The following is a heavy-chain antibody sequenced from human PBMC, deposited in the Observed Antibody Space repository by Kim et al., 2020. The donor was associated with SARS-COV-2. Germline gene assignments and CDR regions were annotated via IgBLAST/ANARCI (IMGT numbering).Heavy chain of an antibody. CDR3: ARVSYDYVWGSYRYYVDY. Sequence: RSRVTISVDTSKNQFSMKLSSVTAADTAVYYCARVSYDYVWGSYRYYVDYWGQGTLVTVSS. D-gene: IGHD3-16*02. V-gene: IGHV4-59*01. J-gene: IGHJ4*02.